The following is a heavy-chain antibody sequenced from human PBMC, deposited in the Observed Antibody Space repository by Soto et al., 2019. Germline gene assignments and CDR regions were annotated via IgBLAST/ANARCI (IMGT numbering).Heavy chain of an antibody. V-gene: IGHV3-23*01. D-gene: IGHD2-21*02. CDR3: TTWLTAHFDY. Sequence: EVHLLESGGGLVQPGGSLRLSCAASGFTFSSYTLNWVRRAPGKGLEWVATSSDRRTGNTHYSDSVRGRFTLSRDYSRNIWCLQMDSLIADDTALYYCTTWLTAHFDYWGRGTQVTVSS. CDR1: GFTFSSYT. J-gene: IGHJ4*02. CDR2: SSDRRTGNT.